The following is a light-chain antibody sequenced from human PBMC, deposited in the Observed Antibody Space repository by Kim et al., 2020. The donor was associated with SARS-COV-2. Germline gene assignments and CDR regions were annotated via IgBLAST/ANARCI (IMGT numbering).Light chain of an antibody. V-gene: IGLV6-57*02. CDR1: GGSIVNNY. J-gene: IGLJ2*01. CDR2: MDN. CDR3: QSYDTSDRGV. Sequence: NFMLTQPHSVSESPGKTVTISCTGSGGSIVNNYVQWYQQRPGRAPTTVIYMDNRRPSGVPDRFSGSIDSSSNSASLTISGLRTEDGADYYCQSYDTSDRGVFGGGTKVTVL.